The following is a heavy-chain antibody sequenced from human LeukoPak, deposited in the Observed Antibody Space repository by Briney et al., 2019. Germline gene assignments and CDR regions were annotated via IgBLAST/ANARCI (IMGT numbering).Heavy chain of an antibody. CDR3: ARGAYDFWSGYYGEGVYYFDY. J-gene: IGHJ4*02. CDR1: GGSISSYY. D-gene: IGHD3-3*01. CDR2: IYTSGST. V-gene: IGHV4-4*07. Sequence: SETLSLTCTVSGGSISSYYWSWIRQPAGKGLEWIGRIYTSGSTNYNPSLKSRVTISVDTSKNQFSLKLSSVTAADTAVYYCARGAYDFWSGYYGEGVYYFDYWGQGTLVTVSS.